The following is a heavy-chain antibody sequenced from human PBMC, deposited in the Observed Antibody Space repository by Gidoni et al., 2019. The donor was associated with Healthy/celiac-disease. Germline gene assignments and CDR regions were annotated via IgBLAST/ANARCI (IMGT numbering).Heavy chain of an antibody. CDR3: AKADYGDSPPGAFDI. J-gene: IGHJ3*02. D-gene: IGHD4-17*01. V-gene: IGHV3-9*01. Sequence: EVQLVESGGGFVQPVRSLRLSCAAPGFTFDDYAMHWVRQAPGKGLEGVSGIRWNSGSIGYADSGKGRFTISRDNAKNSMYLQMNSLRAEDTALYYCAKADYGDSPPGAFDIWGQGTMVTVSS. CDR2: IRWNSGSI. CDR1: GFTFDDYA.